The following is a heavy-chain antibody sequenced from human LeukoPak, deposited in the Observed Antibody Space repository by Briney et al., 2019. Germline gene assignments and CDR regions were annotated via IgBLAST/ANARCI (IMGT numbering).Heavy chain of an antibody. D-gene: IGHD3-10*01. Sequence: GASVKVSCKASGGTFSSYAISWVRQAPGQGLEWMGGIIPIFGTVNYAQKFQGRVTITTDESTSTAYMELSSLRSADTAVYYCARVWEEGYYGSGSYVSWFDAWGQGTLVTVSS. CDR2: IIPIFGTV. J-gene: IGHJ5*02. CDR1: GGTFSSYA. V-gene: IGHV1-69*05. CDR3: ARVWEEGYYGSGSYVSWFDA.